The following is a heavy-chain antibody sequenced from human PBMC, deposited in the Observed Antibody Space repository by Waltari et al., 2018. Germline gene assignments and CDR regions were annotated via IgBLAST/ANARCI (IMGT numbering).Heavy chain of an antibody. J-gene: IGHJ4*02. V-gene: IGHV3-48*01. Sequence: EVQLVESGGGLVQPGGALRLSCAGSGFTFSSYPMHWVRQAPGKGLQSMSYITRGSDTIYYADSVKGRFTISRDNDKNSLYLQMNSLRVEDTAVYYCARDRSLAGTFDHWGQGTLVTVSS. CDR1: GFTFSSYP. D-gene: IGHD1-7*01. CDR3: ARDRSLAGTFDH. CDR2: ITRGSDTI.